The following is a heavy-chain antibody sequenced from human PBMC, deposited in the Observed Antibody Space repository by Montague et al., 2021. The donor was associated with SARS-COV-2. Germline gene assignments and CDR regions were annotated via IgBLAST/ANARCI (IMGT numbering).Heavy chain of an antibody. V-gene: IGHV6-1*01. CDR1: GDSVSSNSAA. J-gene: IGHJ4*02. D-gene: IGHD6-13*01. CDR2: TYYRSKWYN. Sequence: CAISGDSVSSNSAAWNWIRQSPSRGLEWLGRTYYRSKWYNDYALSVKSRITINPDTSKNQFSLQLNSVTPEDTAVYYCARSVGASSSSWPLPPHFDYWGQGTLVTFSS. CDR3: ARSVGASSSSWPLPPHFDY.